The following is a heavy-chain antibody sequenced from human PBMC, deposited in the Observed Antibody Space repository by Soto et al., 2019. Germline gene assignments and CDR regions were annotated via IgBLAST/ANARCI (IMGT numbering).Heavy chain of an antibody. CDR3: ARVLFDAFDI. D-gene: IGHD3-3*01. J-gene: IGHJ3*02. Sequence: PGGSLRLSCAASGFTFSDHYVDWVRQAPGKGLEWVGRTRNKANSYTTEYAASVKGRFTISRDDSKNSLYLQMNSLKTEDTAVYYCARVLFDAFDIWGQGTMVTVSS. CDR1: GFTFSDHY. V-gene: IGHV3-72*01. CDR2: TRNKANSYTT.